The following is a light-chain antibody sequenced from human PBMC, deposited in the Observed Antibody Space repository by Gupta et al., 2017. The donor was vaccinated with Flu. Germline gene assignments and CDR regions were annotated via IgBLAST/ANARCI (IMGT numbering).Light chain of an antibody. V-gene: IGKV3-20*01. CDR3: QQDNSLPRT. CDR1: QTVRSNY. Sequence: GTLSLSPGERATLSCRASQTVRSNYLAWYQQKPGQAPRLLIYAASSRATGIPDRFSGSGSGTDFTLTISSLEPEDFAVYYCQQDNSLPRTFGQGTKVEI. CDR2: AAS. J-gene: IGKJ1*01.